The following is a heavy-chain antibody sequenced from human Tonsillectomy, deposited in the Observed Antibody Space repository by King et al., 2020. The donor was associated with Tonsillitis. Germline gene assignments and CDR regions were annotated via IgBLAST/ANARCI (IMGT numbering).Heavy chain of an antibody. Sequence: VQLQESGPGLVKPSGTLSLTCAVSGGSISRSTWWTWVRQPPGKGLEWMGEIYHSGSTTYNPSLKTRVTISVDKSKNQFSLKLSSVTAADTAVYYCTRAGYSTGWDASFDFWGQGALVTVSS. CDR2: IYHSGST. CDR3: TRAGYSTGWDASFDF. D-gene: IGHD6-19*01. V-gene: IGHV4-4*02. J-gene: IGHJ4*02. CDR1: GGSISRSTW.